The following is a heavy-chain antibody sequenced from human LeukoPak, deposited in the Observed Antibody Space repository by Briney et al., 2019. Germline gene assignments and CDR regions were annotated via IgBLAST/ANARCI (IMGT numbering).Heavy chain of an antibody. CDR2: ISGDGNTI. CDR1: GFTFSGYY. CDR3: ARGGAQGMDV. V-gene: IGHV3-11*01. J-gene: IGHJ6*02. D-gene: IGHD1-26*01. Sequence: GGSLRLSCAASGFTFSGYYMTWIRQAPGKGLEWVSYISGDGNTIDYADAVKGRFTISRDNAKNSLYLQMNSLRAEDTALYYCARGGAQGMDVWGQGTTVTVS.